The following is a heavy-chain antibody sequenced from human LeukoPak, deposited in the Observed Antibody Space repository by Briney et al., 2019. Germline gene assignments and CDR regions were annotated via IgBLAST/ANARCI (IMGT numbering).Heavy chain of an antibody. CDR1: GFTFSSYA. Sequence: GGSLRLSCAASGFTFSSYAMSWVRQAPGKGLEWVSAISGSGGSTYYADSVKGRFTIPRDNSKNTLYLQMNSLRAEDTAVYYCAKPRRDFWSGYSDYFDYWGQGTLVTVSS. J-gene: IGHJ4*02. CDR3: AKPRRDFWSGYSDYFDY. D-gene: IGHD3-3*01. CDR2: ISGSGGST. V-gene: IGHV3-23*01.